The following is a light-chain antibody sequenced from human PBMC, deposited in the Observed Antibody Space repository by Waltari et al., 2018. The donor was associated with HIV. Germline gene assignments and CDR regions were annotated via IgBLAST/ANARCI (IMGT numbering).Light chain of an antibody. CDR2: DAS. J-gene: IGKJ4*01. V-gene: IGKV3-11*01. CDR3: QQRSNWPPLT. Sequence: EIVLTQCPATLCLSPGERANLCYRASQSVNNYLAGYQQKPVQPPRLLICDASNRATVIPARFSGSGSGTDFTLTISSLEPEDSAVYYFQQRSNWPPLTFGGGTKVEI. CDR1: QSVNNY.